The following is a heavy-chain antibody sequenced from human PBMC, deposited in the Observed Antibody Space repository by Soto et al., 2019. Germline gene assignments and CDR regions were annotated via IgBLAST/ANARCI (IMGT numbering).Heavy chain of an antibody. J-gene: IGHJ3*02. CDR2: ISSSSSYI. D-gene: IGHD3-16*02. Sequence: GGSLRLSCAASGFTFSSYSMNWVRQAPGKGLEWVSSISSSSSYIYYADSVKGRFTISRDNAKNSLYLQMNSLRAEDTAVYYCARDYDYIWGSYRSGAFDIWGQGTMVTVSS. V-gene: IGHV3-21*01. CDR1: GFTFSSYS. CDR3: ARDYDYIWGSYRSGAFDI.